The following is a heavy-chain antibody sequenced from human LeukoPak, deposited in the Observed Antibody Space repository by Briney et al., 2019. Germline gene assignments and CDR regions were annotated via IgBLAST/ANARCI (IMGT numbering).Heavy chain of an antibody. J-gene: IGHJ4*02. Sequence: SVTVSCKASGGTFSSYAISWVRQAPGQGLEWMGGIIPIFGTANYAQKFQGRVTITADKSTSTAYMELSSLRSEDTAVYYCARELQSTGFDYWGQGTLVTVSS. CDR3: ARELQSTGFDY. CDR1: GGTFSSYA. CDR2: IIPIFGTA. V-gene: IGHV1-69*06. D-gene: IGHD5-24*01.